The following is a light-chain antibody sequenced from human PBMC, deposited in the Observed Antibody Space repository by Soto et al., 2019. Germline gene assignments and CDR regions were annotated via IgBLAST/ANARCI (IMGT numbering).Light chain of an antibody. CDR3: QLYNRYPCT. CDR1: QSISSW. V-gene: IGKV1-5*01. J-gene: IGKJ1*01. CDR2: DAS. Sequence: DIQMTQSPSTLSASVGDRVTITCRASQSISSWLAWYQQKPGKAPKLLIYDASSLESGVPSRFSGSGSGTEFTLTISSLQPDDFATYYCQLYNRYPCTFGQGTKVEIK.